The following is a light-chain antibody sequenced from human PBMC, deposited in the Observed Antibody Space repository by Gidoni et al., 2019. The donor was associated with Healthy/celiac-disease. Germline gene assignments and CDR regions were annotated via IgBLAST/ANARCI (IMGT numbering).Light chain of an antibody. CDR1: SGDGGSYNL. CDR2: EGS. J-gene: IGLJ2*01. V-gene: IGLV2-23*01. Sequence: QSDLTQPASVSGSPGQSITISFTGTSGDGGSYNLVSWSQQHSGKAPKLMIYEGSKRPSGVSNRFSGSKSGNTASLTISGLQAEDEADYYCCSYAGSSTLSVVFGGGTKLTVV. CDR3: CSYAGSSTLSVV.